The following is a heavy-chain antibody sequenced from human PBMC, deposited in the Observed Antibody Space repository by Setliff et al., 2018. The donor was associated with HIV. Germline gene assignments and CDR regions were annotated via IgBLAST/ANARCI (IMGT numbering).Heavy chain of an antibody. CDR3: ARLTRSHYSDY. V-gene: IGHV4-39*07. J-gene: IGHJ4*02. Sequence: SETLSLTCTVSGGSISSSSYYWGWIRQPPGKGLEWLGSIYYSGSAYYNPSLKSRVTISVDTSKNQFSLKLSSVTAADTAVYYCARLTRSHYSDYWGQGTLVTVSS. CDR1: GGSISSSSYY. CDR2: IYYSGSA. D-gene: IGHD7-27*01.